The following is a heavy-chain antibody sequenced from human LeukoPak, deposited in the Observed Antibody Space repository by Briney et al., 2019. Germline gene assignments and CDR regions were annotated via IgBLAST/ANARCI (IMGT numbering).Heavy chain of an antibody. Sequence: SETLSLTCTVSGGSISTTYYWGWIRQPPGKGLEWIGRIYYSGNTYYNPSLRRRLTISVDTSKNPFSLRLSSVTAADTAVYSCARQPPVAPARNFVDYWGQGTLVTVSS. CDR1: GGSISTTYY. D-gene: IGHD6-6*01. J-gene: IGHJ4*02. CDR3: ARQPPVAPARNFVDY. CDR2: IYYSGNT. V-gene: IGHV4-39*01.